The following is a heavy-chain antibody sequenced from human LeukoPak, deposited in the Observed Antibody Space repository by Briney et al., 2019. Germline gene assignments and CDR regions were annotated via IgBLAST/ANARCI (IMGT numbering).Heavy chain of an antibody. CDR2: ISNDGGTI. CDR3: AKGRPYSSGPSVIEY. J-gene: IGHJ4*02. D-gene: IGHD6-19*01. CDR1: GFTFSSYA. Sequence: PGGSLRLSCAASGFTFSSYAMSWVRQAPGKGLEWVAVISNDGGTIYYADSVKGRFTISRDSSKDTSYLQIHSRRAEDTAVYYCAKGRPYSSGPSVIEYWGQGTLVTVSS. V-gene: IGHV3-23*01.